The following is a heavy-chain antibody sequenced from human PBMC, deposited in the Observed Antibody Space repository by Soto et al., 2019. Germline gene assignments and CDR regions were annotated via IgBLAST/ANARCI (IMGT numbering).Heavy chain of an antibody. CDR2: MNPYSRNT. V-gene: IGHV1-8*01. J-gene: IGHJ4*02. D-gene: IGHD5-12*01. CDR3: ARPRFGAYDLGY. CDR1: GYTFHNYD. Sequence: QVLLVQSGAEVKKPGASVKVSCKASGYTFHNYDINWVRQATGQGLEWMGWMNPYSRNTGYAPKFQGRVSMTTNTSITTAYMELSSLRSEDTAVYYCARPRFGAYDLGYWGQGTLVAVSS.